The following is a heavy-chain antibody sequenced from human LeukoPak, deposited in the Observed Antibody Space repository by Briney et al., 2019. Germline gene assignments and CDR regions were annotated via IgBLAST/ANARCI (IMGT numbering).Heavy chain of an antibody. Sequence: SETLSLTFPVSGGSIISSSHYWGWIRQPPGKGLEWIGSIYYSGSTYYNPSLKSRVTIFVDTSKNQFSLKVSSVTAADTAVYYCARHLGRGSGSIPWYFDYWGQGTLDTVSS. V-gene: IGHV4-39*01. CDR2: IYYSGST. CDR3: ARHLGRGSGSIPWYFDY. J-gene: IGHJ4*02. CDR1: GGSIISSSHY. D-gene: IGHD3-10*01.